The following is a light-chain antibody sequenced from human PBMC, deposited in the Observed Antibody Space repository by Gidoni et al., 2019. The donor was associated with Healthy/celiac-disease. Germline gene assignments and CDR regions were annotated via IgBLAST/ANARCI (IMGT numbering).Light chain of an antibody. Sequence: DIVLTQSPATLYLTPGERAPRSCRASQSVSSYLAWYHQTPGQAPRLLLYDASNRATGIPARFSGSGSGTDFTLTISSLEPEDFAVYYCQQRSNWPPITFGQGTRLEIK. CDR3: QQRSNWPPIT. CDR1: QSVSSY. J-gene: IGKJ5*01. V-gene: IGKV3-11*01. CDR2: DAS.